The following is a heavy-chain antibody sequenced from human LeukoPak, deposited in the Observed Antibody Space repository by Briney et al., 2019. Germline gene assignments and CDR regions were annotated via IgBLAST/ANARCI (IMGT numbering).Heavy chain of an antibody. Sequence: GGSLRLSCAASGFTFSSYAMSWVRRAPGKGLEWVSSVSGTSEYIYYADSVRGRFTISRDNAKNTVYLQMNSLRAEDTAVYYCARWYSSGWYSDYWGQGTLVTVSS. J-gene: IGHJ4*02. CDR1: GFTFSSYA. CDR3: ARWYSSGWYSDY. V-gene: IGHV3-21*06. D-gene: IGHD6-19*01. CDR2: VSGTSEYI.